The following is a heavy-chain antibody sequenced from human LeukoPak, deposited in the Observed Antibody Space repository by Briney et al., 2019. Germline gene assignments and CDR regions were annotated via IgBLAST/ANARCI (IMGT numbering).Heavy chain of an antibody. CDR2: IYHSGST. V-gene: IGHV4-30-2*01. CDR1: GGSISSGGYS. J-gene: IGHJ4*02. D-gene: IGHD1-26*01. CDR3: ATGGSGSYSHY. Sequence: SETLSLTCAVSGGSISSGGYSWSWIRQPPGKGLEWIGYIYHSGSTYYNPSLKSRATISVDRSKNQFSLKLSSVTAADTAVYYCATGGSGSYSHYWGQGTLVTVSS.